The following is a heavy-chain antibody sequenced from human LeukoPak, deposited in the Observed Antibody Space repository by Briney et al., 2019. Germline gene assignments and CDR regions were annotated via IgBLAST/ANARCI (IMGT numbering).Heavy chain of an antibody. J-gene: IGHJ4*02. CDR2: IWYDGSNK. CDR3: ARDRYSGTIGLFDY. V-gene: IGHV3-33*01. CDR1: GYTFSSYG. Sequence: PGRSLRLSCAASGYTFSSYGMHWVRQAPGKGLEWVAVIWYDGSNKYYADSVKGRFTISRDNSKNTLYLQMNSLRAEDTAVYYCARDRYSGTIGLFDYWGQGTLVTVSS. D-gene: IGHD1-26*01.